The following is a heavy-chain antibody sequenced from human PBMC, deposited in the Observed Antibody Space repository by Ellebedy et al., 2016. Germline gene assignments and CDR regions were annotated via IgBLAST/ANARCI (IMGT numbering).Heavy chain of an antibody. CDR2: IYPGDSDT. CDR3: AIIVGATGDYYNMDV. J-gene: IGHJ6*02. CDR1: GYSFTSYW. Sequence: GGSLRLSCKGSGYSFTSYWIGWVRQMPEKGLECMGIIYPGDSDTRYSPSFQGQVTISADKSISTAYLQWSSLKASDTAMYYCAIIVGATGDYYNMDVWGQGTTVTVSS. V-gene: IGHV5-51*01. D-gene: IGHD1-26*01.